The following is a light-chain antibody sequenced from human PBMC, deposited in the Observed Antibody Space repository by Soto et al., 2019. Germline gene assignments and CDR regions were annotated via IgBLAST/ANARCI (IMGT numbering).Light chain of an antibody. V-gene: IGLV2-14*01. CDR2: EVT. J-gene: IGLJ1*01. Sequence: QSALTQPASVSGSPGQSIAISCTGTSSDVGGYDYVSWYQQQPDKAPKLMIYEVTKRPSGVSNRFSGSKSGNTASLTISGLQSEDEADYYCSSHTSGRTRVFGTGTKVNVL. CDR3: SSHTSGRTRV. CDR1: SSDVGGYDY.